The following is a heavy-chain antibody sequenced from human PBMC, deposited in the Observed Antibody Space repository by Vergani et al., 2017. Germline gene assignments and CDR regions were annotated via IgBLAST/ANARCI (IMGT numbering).Heavy chain of an antibody. V-gene: IGHV3-15*07. J-gene: IGHJ6*02. CDR1: GFSFRNAW. CDR3: TTDPRYCGDGSCYWLRDHHYYGMDV. D-gene: IGHD2-21*01. CDR2: IKSTFDRGTT. Sequence: EVQLVESGGGIVKPGGSLRLSCVASGFSFRNAWMNWVRRTPGKGLEWVGRIKSTFDRGTTDYAAAVKGRFTISRDDSKNTLFLQMHGLKTEDIGVYYCTTDPRYCGDGSCYWLRDHHYYGMDVWGQGTTVTVSS.